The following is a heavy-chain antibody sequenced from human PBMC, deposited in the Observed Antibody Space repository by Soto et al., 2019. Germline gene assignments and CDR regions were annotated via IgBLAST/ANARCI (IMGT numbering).Heavy chain of an antibody. J-gene: IGHJ6*03. CDR1: GYTFTSYG. CDR3: ARVLGPGYSSGWGPSYYMDV. D-gene: IGHD6-19*01. V-gene: IGHV1-18*01. Sequence: GSSVKVSCKASGYTFTSYGIIWVRQAPGQGLEWMGWISAYNGNTKYSQKFQGRVTITRDTSASTAYMELSSLRSEDTAVYYCARVLGPGYSSGWGPSYYMDVWGKGTTVTVSS. CDR2: ISAYNGNT.